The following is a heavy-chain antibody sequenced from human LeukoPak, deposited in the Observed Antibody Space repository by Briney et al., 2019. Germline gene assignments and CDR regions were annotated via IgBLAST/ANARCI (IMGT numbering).Heavy chain of an antibody. V-gene: IGHV4-59*08. D-gene: IGHD3-22*01. CDR1: GGSISTYY. J-gene: IGHJ5*02. CDR2: IYYSGST. CDR3: ARTDSSGYYYWFDP. Sequence: SETLSLTCTVSGGSISTYYWSWIRQPPGKGLEWIGYIYYSGSTNYNPSLKSRVTTSVDTSKNQFSLKLSSVTVADTAVYYCARTDSSGYYYWFDPWGQGTLVTVSS.